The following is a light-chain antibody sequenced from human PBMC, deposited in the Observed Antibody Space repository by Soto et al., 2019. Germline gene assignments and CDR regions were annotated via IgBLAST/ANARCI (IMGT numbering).Light chain of an antibody. Sequence: QSALTQPPSVSGSPGQSVTISCTGTSSDFNNYDRVSWYQRPPGTGPKLIIFEVNKRPSGVPDRFSGSKSGNTASLTISGLQAEDEGEYFCSLYTSSGTYVFGTGTKVTVL. CDR3: SLYTSSGTYV. J-gene: IGLJ1*01. V-gene: IGLV2-18*01. CDR1: SSDFNNYDR. CDR2: EVN.